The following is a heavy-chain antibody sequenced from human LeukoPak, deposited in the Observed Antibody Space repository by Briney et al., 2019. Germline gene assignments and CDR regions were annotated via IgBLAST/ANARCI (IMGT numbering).Heavy chain of an antibody. J-gene: IGHJ4*02. CDR1: GGSISSSSHD. CDR2: IYYSGTT. V-gene: IGHV4-39*01. Sequence: SETLYPTFTVSGGSISSSSHDWGWIRQPPGKGLEWIGRIYYSGTTYYSPSLKSRVTISVDTSKNQFSLKLTSVTAADTAVYYCAREHSSSSSCWGQGTLVTVSS. CDR3: AREHSSSSSC. D-gene: IGHD6-6*01.